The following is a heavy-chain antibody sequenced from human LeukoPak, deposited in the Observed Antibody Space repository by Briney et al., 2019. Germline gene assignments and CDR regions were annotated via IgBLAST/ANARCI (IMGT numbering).Heavy chain of an antibody. J-gene: IGHJ4*02. CDR3: ATLTTTVTTLEYFDY. CDR2: IYPGDSDT. Sequence: GESPKISCKGSGYSFTSYWIGWVRQMPGKGLEWMGIIYPGDSDTRYSPSFQGQVTISADKSISTAYLQWSSLKASDTAMYYCATLTTTVTTLEYFDYWGQGTLVTVSS. CDR1: GYSFTSYW. D-gene: IGHD4-17*01. V-gene: IGHV5-51*01.